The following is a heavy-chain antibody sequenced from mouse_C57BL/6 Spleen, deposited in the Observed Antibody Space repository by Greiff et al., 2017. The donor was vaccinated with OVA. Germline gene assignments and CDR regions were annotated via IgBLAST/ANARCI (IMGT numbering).Heavy chain of an antibody. Sequence: EVQLQQSGPELVKPGASVKIPCKASGYTFTDYNMDWVKQSHGKSLEWIGDINPNNGGTIYNQKFKGKATLTVDKSSSTAYMELRSLTSEDTAVYYCARWLSYYGNYYYAMDYWGQGTSVTVSS. CDR1: GYTFTDYN. CDR2: INPNNGGT. D-gene: IGHD2-1*01. J-gene: IGHJ4*01. V-gene: IGHV1-18*01. CDR3: ARWLSYYGNYYYAMDY.